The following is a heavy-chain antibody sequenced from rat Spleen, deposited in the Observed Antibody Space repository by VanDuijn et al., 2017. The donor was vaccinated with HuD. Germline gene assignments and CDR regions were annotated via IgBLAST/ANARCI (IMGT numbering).Heavy chain of an antibody. CDR3: ARHGRGKTTYYYVMDA. D-gene: IGHD4-5*01. V-gene: IGHV5-7*01. J-gene: IGHJ4*01. CDR2: ISYDGSST. CDR1: GFTFSDYN. Sequence: EVQLVESGGGLVQPGRSLKLSCAASGFTFSDYNMAWVRQAPKKGLEWVATISYDGSSTFYRDSVRARFTISRDNAKSTLYLQVDSLKSEDTATYYCARHGRGKTTYYYVMDAWGQGVSVTVSS.